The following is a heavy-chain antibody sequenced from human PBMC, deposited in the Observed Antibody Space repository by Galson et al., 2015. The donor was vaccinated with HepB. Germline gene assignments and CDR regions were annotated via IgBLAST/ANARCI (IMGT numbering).Heavy chain of an antibody. D-gene: IGHD1/OR15-1a*01. CDR2: IYPGDSDT. CDR1: GYSFSTYW. CDR3: TRRLGTADAGWFDS. V-gene: IGHV5-51*01. Sequence: QSGAEVKKPGESLKISCEGSGYSFSTYWIGWVRQMPGKGLELMGIIYPGDSDTSYSPSFEGQVTISADKSTSTAYLQWDSLEASDTAMYYCTRRLGTADAGWFDSWGQGTLVTVSS. J-gene: IGHJ5*01.